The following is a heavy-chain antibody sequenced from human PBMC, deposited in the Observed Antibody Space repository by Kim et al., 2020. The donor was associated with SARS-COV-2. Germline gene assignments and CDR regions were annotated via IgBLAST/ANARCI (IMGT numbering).Heavy chain of an antibody. CDR2: IYSGGST. V-gene: IGHV3-53*01. D-gene: IGHD3-3*01. CDR3: ARAYDFWSGWD. Sequence: GGSLRLSCAASGFTVSSNYMSWVRQAPGKGLEWVSVIYSGGSTYYADSVKGRFTISRDNSKNTLYLQMNSLRAEDTAVYYCARAYDFWSGWDWGQGTLVTVSS. J-gene: IGHJ4*02. CDR1: GFTVSSNY.